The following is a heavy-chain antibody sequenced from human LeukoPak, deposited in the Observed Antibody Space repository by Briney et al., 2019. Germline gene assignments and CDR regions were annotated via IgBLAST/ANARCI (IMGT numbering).Heavy chain of an antibody. CDR1: GGSISSYY. CDR2: IYYSGST. D-gene: IGHD3-3*01. V-gene: IGHV4-59*01. J-gene: IGHJ3*02. Sequence: SETLSLTCTVSGGSISSYYWSWIRQPPGKGLEWSGYIYYSGSTNYNPSLKSRVTISVDTSKNQFSLKLSSVTAADTAVYYCARLRFLEWLIPDGFDIWGQGTMVTVSS. CDR3: ARLRFLEWLIPDGFDI.